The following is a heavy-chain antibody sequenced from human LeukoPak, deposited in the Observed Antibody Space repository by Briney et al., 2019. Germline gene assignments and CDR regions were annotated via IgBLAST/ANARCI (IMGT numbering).Heavy chain of an antibody. Sequence: ASVTVSFTASGYTFTGYYMHWVRQAPGQGLEWMGWINPNSGGTNYAQEFQGRVTMTRDTSISTAYMELSRLRSDDTAVYYCARARLRFLEWLYPYDAFDIWGQGTMVTVSS. V-gene: IGHV1-2*02. CDR2: INPNSGGT. J-gene: IGHJ3*02. CDR3: ARARLRFLEWLYPYDAFDI. D-gene: IGHD3-3*01. CDR1: GYTFTGYY.